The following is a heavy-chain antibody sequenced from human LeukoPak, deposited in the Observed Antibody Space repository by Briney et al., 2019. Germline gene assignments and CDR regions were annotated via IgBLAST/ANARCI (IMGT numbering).Heavy chain of an antibody. CDR1: GFTFRNYG. CDR2: ATIDERSV. D-gene: IGHD1-14*01. V-gene: IGHV3-30*03. J-gene: IGHJ5*02. Sequence: GGSLRLSCAASGFTFRNYGMHWIRQAPGKGLEWVGVATIDERSVFCADSVKGRFTISRDNSKNTLSLQMSSLRADDTAVYYCKSRTTWGQGTLVTVSS. CDR3: KSRTT.